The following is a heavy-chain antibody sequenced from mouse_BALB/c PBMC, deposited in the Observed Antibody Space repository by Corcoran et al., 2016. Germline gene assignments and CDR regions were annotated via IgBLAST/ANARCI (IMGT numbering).Heavy chain of an antibody. CDR2: INTYTGEP. D-gene: IGHD2-1*01. Sequence: QIQLVQSGPELKKPGETVKISCKASGYTFTNYGMNGVKQAPGKGLKWMGWINTYTGEPTYADDFKGRFAFSLETSASTAYLQINNLKNEDTATYFCANGNYVDYWGQGTTLTVSS. CDR3: ANGNYVDY. V-gene: IGHV9-3-1*01. CDR1: GYTFTNYG. J-gene: IGHJ2*01.